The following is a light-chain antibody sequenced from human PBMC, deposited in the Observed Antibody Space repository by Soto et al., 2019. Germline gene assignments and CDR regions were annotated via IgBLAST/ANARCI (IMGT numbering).Light chain of an antibody. CDR1: QSLVHSDGNTY. Sequence: DVVMTQSPRSLPVTLGQPAAISCRSSQSLVHSDGNTYLNWLQQRPGQSPRRLIYKVSNRDSGVPDRFSGSGSGTDFTLTISRVEAEDIGVYYCVQGTYWPRAFGQGTKVDIK. V-gene: IGKV2-30*02. CDR3: VQGTYWPRA. J-gene: IGKJ1*01. CDR2: KVS.